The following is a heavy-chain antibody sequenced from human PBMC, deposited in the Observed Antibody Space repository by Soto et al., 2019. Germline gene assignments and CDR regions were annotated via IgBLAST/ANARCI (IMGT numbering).Heavy chain of an antibody. CDR1: GGSFSGYY. V-gene: IGHV4-34*01. J-gene: IGHJ4*02. Sequence: QVQLQQWGAGLLKPSETLSLTCAVYGGSFSGYYWSWIRQPPGKGLEWIGEINHSGSTNYNPSLKRSGTLFVDTAQDQFSLELGSGTGADTAVFYCARGNPMNHRGQGTLVTVSS. CDR3: ARGNPMNH. CDR2: INHSGST.